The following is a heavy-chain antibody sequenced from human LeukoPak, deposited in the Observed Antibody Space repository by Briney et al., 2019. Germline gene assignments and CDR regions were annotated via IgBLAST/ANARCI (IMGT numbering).Heavy chain of an antibody. Sequence: PSETLSLTCTVSGGSISSYYWSWIRQPPGKGLEWIGYIYHSGSTYYNPSLKSRVTISVDRSKNQFSLKLSSVTAADTAVYYCARANGGGSYAYFDYWGQGTLVTVSS. CDR2: IYHSGST. D-gene: IGHD1-26*01. CDR3: ARANGGGSYAYFDY. V-gene: IGHV4-59*12. J-gene: IGHJ4*02. CDR1: GGSISSYY.